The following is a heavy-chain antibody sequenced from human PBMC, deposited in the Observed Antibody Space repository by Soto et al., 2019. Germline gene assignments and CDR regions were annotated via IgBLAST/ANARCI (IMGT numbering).Heavy chain of an antibody. CDR3: TGDLATSGSAPICAY. J-gene: IGHJ4*02. CDR2: INRDVSDK. CDR1: GFTCGADW. D-gene: IGHD3-22*01. V-gene: IGHV3-7*03. Sequence: PGGSLRLSCAGSGFTCGADWMSWVRQAPGKGLEWVANINRDVSDKYYMDSVKGRFTISRDNAKNSLYLQMNSLRAEDTAVYYCTGDLATSGSAPICAYWGQGTPVSFSS.